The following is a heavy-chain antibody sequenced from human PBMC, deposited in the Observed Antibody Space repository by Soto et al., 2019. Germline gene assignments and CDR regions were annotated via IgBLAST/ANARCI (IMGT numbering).Heavy chain of an antibody. CDR2: IWYDGSNK. CDR3: ARSYYDSSGYHDY. CDR1: GFTFSSYG. V-gene: IGHV3-33*01. Sequence: QVQLVESGGGVVQPGRSLRLFCAASGFTFSSYGMHWVRQAPGKGLEWVAVIWYDGSNKYYADSVKGRFTISRDNSKNTLYLQMNSLRAEDTAVYYCARSYYDSSGYHDYWGQGTLVTVSS. J-gene: IGHJ4*02. D-gene: IGHD3-22*01.